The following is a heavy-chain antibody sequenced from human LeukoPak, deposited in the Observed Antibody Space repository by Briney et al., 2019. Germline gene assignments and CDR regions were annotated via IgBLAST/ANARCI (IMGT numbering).Heavy chain of an antibody. J-gene: IGHJ4*02. CDR3: ARSYGSGNYFDY. V-gene: IGHV4-59*01. D-gene: IGHD3-10*01. CDR1: GGSISTYY. CDR2: IYYSGSA. Sequence: SETLSLTCTVSGGSISTYYWSWIRQPPGKGLEWIGYIYYSGSANYNPSLKSRVTISVDASKNQFSLKLSSVTAADTAVYYCARSYGSGNYFDYWGQGTLVTVSS.